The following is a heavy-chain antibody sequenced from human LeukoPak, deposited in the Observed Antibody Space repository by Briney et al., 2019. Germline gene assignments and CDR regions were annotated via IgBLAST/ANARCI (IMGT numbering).Heavy chain of an antibody. Sequence: PSETLSLTCTVSGGSISSYYWSWIRQPPGKGLEWIGYIYYSGSTNYNASLTNRVTISVDTSKNQFSLKLSSVTTADPAVYYFAVEVGYCSGGSCYSYFDYWGQGTLVTVSS. CDR3: AVEVGYCSGGSCYSYFDY. CDR1: GGSISSYY. J-gene: IGHJ4*02. D-gene: IGHD2-15*01. V-gene: IGHV4-59*01. CDR2: IYYSGST.